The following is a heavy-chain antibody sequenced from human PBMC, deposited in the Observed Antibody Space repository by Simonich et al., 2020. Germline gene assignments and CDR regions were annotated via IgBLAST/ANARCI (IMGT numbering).Heavy chain of an antibody. CDR2: INANWGGT. CDR3: ASSKLATIDY. V-gene: IGHV1-2*02. CDR1: GYTFTGYY. Sequence: QVQLVQSGAEVKKPGASVKVSCKASGYTFTGYYMHWVRQAPGQGLEWMGWINANWGGTNYAQKFQGRRTMTRDTSISTAYMELSRLRSDDTAVYYCASSKLATIDYWGQGTLVTVSS. D-gene: IGHD5-12*01. J-gene: IGHJ4*02.